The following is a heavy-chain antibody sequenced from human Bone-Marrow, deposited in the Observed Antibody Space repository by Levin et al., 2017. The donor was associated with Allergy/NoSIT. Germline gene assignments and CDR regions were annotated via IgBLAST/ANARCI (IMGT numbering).Heavy chain of an antibody. CDR3: ARVGDYGDYGGLGMDV. D-gene: IGHD4-17*01. CDR1: GYTFTSYD. CDR2: MNPNSGNT. V-gene: IGHV1-8*01. J-gene: IGHJ6*02. Sequence: GESLKISCKASGYTFTSYDINWVRQATGQGLEWMGWMNPNSGNTGYAQKFQGRVTMTRNTSISTAYMELSSLRSEDTAVYYCARVGDYGDYGGLGMDVWGQGTTVTVSS.